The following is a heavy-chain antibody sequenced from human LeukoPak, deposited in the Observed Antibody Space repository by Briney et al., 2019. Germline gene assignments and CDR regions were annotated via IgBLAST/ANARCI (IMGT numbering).Heavy chain of an antibody. CDR1: GFTFSSYS. V-gene: IGHV3-21*01. Sequence: PGGSLRLSCAASGFTFSSYSKNWVRLAPGKGLEWVSSISSSSSYIYYADSMKGRFTISRDNAKNSLYLQMNSLRAEDTAVYYCARESDDYGDTNLDYWGQGTLVTVSS. D-gene: IGHD4-17*01. CDR2: ISSSSSYI. J-gene: IGHJ4*02. CDR3: ARESDDYGDTNLDY.